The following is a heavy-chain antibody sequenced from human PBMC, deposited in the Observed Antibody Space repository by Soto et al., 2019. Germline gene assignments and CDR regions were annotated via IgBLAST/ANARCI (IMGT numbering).Heavy chain of an antibody. D-gene: IGHD7-27*01. V-gene: IGHV4-30-4*01. Sequence: SSGTPSLTFSFSGYSISYLYFFLALICQPPGQALEYIGYIYKSATTYYNPSFESRVAISVDTSKSQFSLNVTSVTAADTAVYFCARGRYCLTGRCFPNWFDSWGQGALVTVSS. CDR3: ARGRYCLTGRCFPNWFDS. CDR1: GYSISYLYFF. J-gene: IGHJ5*01. CDR2: IYKSATT.